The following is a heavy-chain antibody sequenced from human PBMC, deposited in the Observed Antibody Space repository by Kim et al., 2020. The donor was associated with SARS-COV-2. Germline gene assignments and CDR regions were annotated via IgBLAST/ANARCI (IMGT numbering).Heavy chain of an antibody. V-gene: IGHV1-2*02. CDR2: INPNSGGT. J-gene: IGHJ5*02. Sequence: ASVKVSCKASGYTFTGYYMHWVRQAPGQGLEWMGWINPNSGGTNYAQKFQGRVTMTRDTSISTAYMELSRLRSDDTAVYYCARDPEDIVVVPAAMRWFDPWGQGTLVTVSS. CDR1: GYTFTGYY. D-gene: IGHD2-2*01. CDR3: ARDPEDIVVVPAAMRWFDP.